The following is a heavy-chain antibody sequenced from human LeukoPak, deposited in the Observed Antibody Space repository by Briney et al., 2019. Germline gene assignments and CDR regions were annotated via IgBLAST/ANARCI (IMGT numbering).Heavy chain of an antibody. J-gene: IGHJ4*02. D-gene: IGHD3-22*01. CDR1: GGSISSHY. Sequence: SETLSPTCTVSGGSISSHYWSWIRQPPGKGLEWIGYIYYSGSTNYNPSLKSRVTISVDTSKNQFSLKLSSVTAADTAVYYCARDREGYYDSSGEFDYWGQGTLVTVSS. CDR2: IYYSGST. CDR3: ARDREGYYDSSGEFDY. V-gene: IGHV4-59*11.